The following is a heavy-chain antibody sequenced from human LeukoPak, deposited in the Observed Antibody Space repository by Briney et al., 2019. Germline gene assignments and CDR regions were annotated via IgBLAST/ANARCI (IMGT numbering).Heavy chain of an antibody. V-gene: IGHV4-61*02. CDR3: ARRVAAAAMYDY. D-gene: IGHD6-13*01. CDR2: IYTSGST. J-gene: IGHJ4*02. CDR1: GGSISGGSYY. Sequence: TLSLTCTVSGGSISGGSYYWSWIRQPAGKGLEWIGRIYTSGSTNYNPSLKSRVTISVDTSKNQFSLKLSSVTAADTAVYYCARRVAAAAMYDYWGQGTLVTVSS.